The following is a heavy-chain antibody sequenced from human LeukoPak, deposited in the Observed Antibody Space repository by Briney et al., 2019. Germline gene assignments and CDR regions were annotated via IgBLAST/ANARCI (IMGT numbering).Heavy chain of an antibody. V-gene: IGHV1-69*04. D-gene: IGHD5-12*01. CDR1: GGTFSSYA. J-gene: IGHJ3*02. CDR2: IIPILGIA. CDR3: ARDFRAHSGYDVWDAFDI. Sequence: ASVKVSCKASGGTFSSYAISWVRQAPGQGLEWMGRIIPILGIANYAQKFQGRVTITADKSTSTAYMELSSLRSEDTAVYYCARDFRAHSGYDVWDAFDIWGQGTMVTVSS.